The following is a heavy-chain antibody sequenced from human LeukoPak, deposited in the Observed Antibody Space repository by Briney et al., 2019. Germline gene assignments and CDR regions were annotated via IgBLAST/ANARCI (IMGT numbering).Heavy chain of an antibody. J-gene: IGHJ6*02. CDR1: GFSFSDHY. Sequence: SGGSLRFSCAASGFSFSDHYMDWVRQAPGKGLAWVGRTRNKANSYTTEYAASVKGRFTISRDDSKNSLYLQMNSLKTEDTAVYYCVRDQYCSGGSCPYGMDVWGQGTTVTVSS. CDR3: VRDQYCSGGSCPYGMDV. V-gene: IGHV3-72*01. D-gene: IGHD2-15*01. CDR2: TRNKANSYTT.